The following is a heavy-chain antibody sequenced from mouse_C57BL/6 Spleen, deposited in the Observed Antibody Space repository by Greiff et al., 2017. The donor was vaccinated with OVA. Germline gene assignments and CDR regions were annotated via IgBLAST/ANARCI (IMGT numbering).Heavy chain of an antibody. CDR1: GFTFSDYG. CDR3: ARTGVVAPYFDY. CDR2: ISSGSSTI. Sequence: EVKLQESGGGLVKPGGSLKLSCAASGFTFSDYGMHWVRQAPEKGLEWVAYISSGSSTIYYADTVKGRFTISRDNAKNTLFLQMTSLMSEDTAMYYCARTGVVAPYFDYWGQGTTLTVSS. V-gene: IGHV5-17*01. D-gene: IGHD1-1*01. J-gene: IGHJ2*01.